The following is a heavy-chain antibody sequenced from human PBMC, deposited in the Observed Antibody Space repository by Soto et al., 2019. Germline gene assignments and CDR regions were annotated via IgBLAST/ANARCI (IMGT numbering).Heavy chain of an antibody. Sequence: QVQLQESGPGLVKPSQTLSLTCTVSGGSISSGGYYWSWIRQHPGKGLEWIGYIYYSGSTYYNPSRKSRVTITVDPSKNHFSLKLSSVTAADTAVYYCARDRVTTAYCYGMDVWGQGTTVTVCS. CDR1: GGSISSGGYY. V-gene: IGHV4-31*03. CDR2: IYYSGST. CDR3: ARDRVTTAYCYGMDV. D-gene: IGHD4-17*01. J-gene: IGHJ6*02.